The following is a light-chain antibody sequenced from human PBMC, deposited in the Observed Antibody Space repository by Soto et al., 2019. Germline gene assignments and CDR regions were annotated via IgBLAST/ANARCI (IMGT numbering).Light chain of an antibody. J-gene: IGLJ1*01. V-gene: IGLV2-14*01. CDR3: SSYTSSSTLYV. Sequence: QSVLNQPASVSGSPGQSITISCTGTSSDVGGYNYVSWYQQHPGKAPKLMIYEVSNRPSGVSNRLSGSKSGNTASLTISGLQAEDEADYYCSSYTSSSTLYVFGTGTKATVL. CDR2: EVS. CDR1: SSDVGGYNY.